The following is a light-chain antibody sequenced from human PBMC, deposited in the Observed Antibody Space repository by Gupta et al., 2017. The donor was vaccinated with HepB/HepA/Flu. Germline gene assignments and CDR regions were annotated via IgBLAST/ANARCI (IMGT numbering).Light chain of an antibody. CDR3: QQRYNWPHT. Sequence: EIVLTQSPATLSLSPGERATLSCRASQSVNRYLAWYQQKPGQAPRLLIYDTSNRATGIPARFGGSGSGTDFTLTISSLEPEDFAVYYCQQRYNWPHTFGGGTQVQIK. V-gene: IGKV3-11*01. CDR2: DTS. CDR1: QSVNRY. J-gene: IGKJ4*01.